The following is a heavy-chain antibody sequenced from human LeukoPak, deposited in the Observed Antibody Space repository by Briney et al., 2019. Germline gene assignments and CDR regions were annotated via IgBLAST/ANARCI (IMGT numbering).Heavy chain of an antibody. J-gene: IGHJ6*03. V-gene: IGHV3-11*04. CDR1: GFTFSDYY. Sequence: GGSLRLXCAASGFTFSDYYMSWIRQAPGKGLEWVSYISSSGSTIYYADSVKGRFTISRDNAKNSLYLQMNSLRAEDTAVYYCASLMTPYSRDYYYYYMDVWGKGTTVTVSS. D-gene: IGHD2-15*01. CDR2: ISSSGSTI. CDR3: ASLMTPYSRDYYYYYMDV.